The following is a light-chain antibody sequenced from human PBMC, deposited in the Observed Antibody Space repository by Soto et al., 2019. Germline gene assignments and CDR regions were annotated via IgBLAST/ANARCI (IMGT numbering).Light chain of an antibody. J-gene: IGLJ3*02. CDR2: VNSDGSH. Sequence: QPVLTQSPSGSASLGAWVKLTCTLSSGHSSYAIAWHQQQPEKGLRYLMKVNSDGSHRKGDGLPHRFSGSRTGAERYLTISGLQSEDEAHYHCQTWGAGNHWVFGGGTKVTVL. CDR1: SGHSSYA. CDR3: QTWGAGNHWV. V-gene: IGLV4-69*01.